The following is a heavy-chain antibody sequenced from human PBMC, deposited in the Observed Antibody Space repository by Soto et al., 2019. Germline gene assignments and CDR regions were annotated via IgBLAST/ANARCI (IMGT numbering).Heavy chain of an antibody. V-gene: IGHV3-23*01. D-gene: IGHD3-3*01. CDR1: GFTFSSYA. CDR2: ISGSGGST. CDR3: AKDPPRWSRDNDAFDI. Sequence: GGSLRLSCAASGFTFSSYAMSWVRQAPGKGLEWVSAISGSGGSTYYADSVKGRFTISRDNSKNTLYLQMNSLRAEDTAVYYCAKDPPRWSRDNDAFDIWGQGPMVPVSS. J-gene: IGHJ3*02.